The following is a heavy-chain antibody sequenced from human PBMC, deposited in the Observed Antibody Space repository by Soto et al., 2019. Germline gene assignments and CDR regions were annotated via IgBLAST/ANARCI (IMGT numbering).Heavy chain of an antibody. V-gene: IGHV1-3*01. Sequence: ASVKVSCKASGYIFTSYAMHWVRQAPGQRLEWMGWIDAGNGNTKYSQKFRARVTITRDTSASTAYMELSSLRSEDTAVYYCARPLAAAGEFDYWGQGTLVTVSS. CDR1: GYIFTSYA. CDR3: ARPLAAAGEFDY. J-gene: IGHJ4*02. D-gene: IGHD6-13*01. CDR2: IDAGNGNT.